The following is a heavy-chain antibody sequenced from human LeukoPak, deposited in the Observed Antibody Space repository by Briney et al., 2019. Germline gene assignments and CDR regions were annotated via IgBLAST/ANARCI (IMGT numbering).Heavy chain of an antibody. CDR2: ISVYNVNT. V-gene: IGHV1-18*01. Sequence: GASVKVSCVTSGYTFTDYGISWVRPAPGQGLEWLGWISVYNVNTNYAKKFQGRVTMTRDTSTTTVCMELTGLTSDDTATYYCARDEIFGVGTHFDYWGQGTPVIVSS. J-gene: IGHJ4*02. D-gene: IGHD3-3*01. CDR1: GYTFTDYG. CDR3: ARDEIFGVGTHFDY.